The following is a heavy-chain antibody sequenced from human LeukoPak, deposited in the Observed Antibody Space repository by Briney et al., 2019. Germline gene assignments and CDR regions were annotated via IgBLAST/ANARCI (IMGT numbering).Heavy chain of an antibody. CDR3: TRGESGSYYEGYDY. V-gene: IGHV3-49*03. CDR2: IRSKAYGGAT. D-gene: IGHD1-26*01. CDR1: GFTLGDYA. Sequence: GGSLRLSCTASGFTLGDYAMSWFRQAPGKGLEWVGFIRSKAYGGATEYAASVKGRFTISRDDSKSIAYLQMNSLKTEDTAVYYCTRGESGSYYEGYDYWGQGTLVTVSS. J-gene: IGHJ4*02.